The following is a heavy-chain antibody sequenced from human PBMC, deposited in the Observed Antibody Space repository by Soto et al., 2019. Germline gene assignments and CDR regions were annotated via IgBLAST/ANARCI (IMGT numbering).Heavy chain of an antibody. D-gene: IGHD3-22*01. CDR3: ARGGTYYDSSGYYA. CDR1: GGSISSGGYY. CDR2: IYYSGST. Sequence: SETLSLTCTVSGGSISSGGYYWSWIRQHPGKGLEWIGYIYYSGSTYYNPSLKSRVTISVDTSKNQFSLQLSSVTAADTAVYYCARGGTYYDSSGYYAWGQGTLVTSPQ. J-gene: IGHJ5*02. V-gene: IGHV4-31*03.